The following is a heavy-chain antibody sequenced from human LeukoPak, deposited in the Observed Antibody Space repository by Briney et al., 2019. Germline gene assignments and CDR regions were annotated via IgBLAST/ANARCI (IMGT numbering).Heavy chain of an antibody. V-gene: IGHV4-39*07. CDR2: IFYSGRT. CDR1: GGSISSSTYY. D-gene: IGHD3-16*02. J-gene: IGHJ5*02. Sequence: SETLSLTCTVSGGSISSSTYYWGWIRQPPGKGLEWIGSIFYSGRTYYNPSLKSRVTMSVDTSKNQFSLKLSSVTAADTAVYYCARLGLRLGELSLYYNWFDPWGQGTLVTVSS. CDR3: ARLGLRLGELSLYYNWFDP.